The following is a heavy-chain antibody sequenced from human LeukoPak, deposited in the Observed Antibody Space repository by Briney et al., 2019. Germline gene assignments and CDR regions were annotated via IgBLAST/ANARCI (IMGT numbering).Heavy chain of an antibody. D-gene: IGHD1-1*01. J-gene: IGHJ3*02. CDR1: GFTFSSYG. V-gene: IGHV3-33*06. CDR2: IWYDGSNK. Sequence: GRSLRLSCAASGFTFSSYGMHWVRQAPGKGQEWVAVIWYDGSNKYYADSVKGRFTISRDNSKNTLYLQMNSLRAEDTAVYYCAKDSWSRGDDAFDIWGQGTMVTVPS. CDR3: AKDSWSRGDDAFDI.